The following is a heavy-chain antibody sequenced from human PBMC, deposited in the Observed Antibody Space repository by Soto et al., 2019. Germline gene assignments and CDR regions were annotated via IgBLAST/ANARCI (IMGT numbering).Heavy chain of an antibody. CDR2: VNHNGRN. CDR3: ARGGSSDWQVAFDF. D-gene: IGHD6-19*01. V-gene: IGHV4-34*01. J-gene: IGHJ3*01. CDR1: GGSFSGYF. Sequence: QLHQQQWGAGLLKPSETLSLTCAVYGGSFSGYFWNWIRQSPGKGLEWIGKVNHNGRNNYNPSLKSRVTISLYMSKNQIYLKLTSVTAADTAVYYCARGGSSDWQVAFDFWGQGTMVTVSS.